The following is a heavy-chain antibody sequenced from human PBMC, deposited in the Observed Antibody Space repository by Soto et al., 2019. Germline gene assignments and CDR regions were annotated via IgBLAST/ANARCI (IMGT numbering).Heavy chain of an antibody. Sequence: ASVKVSCKASGYTFTSYDINWVRQATGQGLEWMGWMNPNSGNTGYAQKFQGRVTMTRNTSISTAYMELSSLRSEDTAVYYCARIGGGFLEWLSMTQENWFDPWGQGTLVTVSS. CDR1: GYTFTSYD. CDR3: ARIGGGFLEWLSMTQENWFDP. D-gene: IGHD3-3*01. CDR2: MNPNSGNT. J-gene: IGHJ5*02. V-gene: IGHV1-8*01.